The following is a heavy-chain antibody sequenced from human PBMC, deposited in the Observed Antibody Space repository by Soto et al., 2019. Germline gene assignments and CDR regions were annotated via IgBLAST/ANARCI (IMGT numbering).Heavy chain of an antibody. V-gene: IGHV1-8*01. Sequence: QVQLVQSGAEVKKPGASVKVSCKASGYTFTSYDINWVRQATGQGLEWMGWMNPNSGNTGYAQKFQGRVTMTRNTSRTTAYMELGSLRSEDTAVYYCERDRRVTYNWFDHWGQGTLVTVSS. CDR3: ERDRRVTYNWFDH. CDR1: GYTFTSYD. CDR2: MNPNSGNT. J-gene: IGHJ5*02. D-gene: IGHD5-18*01.